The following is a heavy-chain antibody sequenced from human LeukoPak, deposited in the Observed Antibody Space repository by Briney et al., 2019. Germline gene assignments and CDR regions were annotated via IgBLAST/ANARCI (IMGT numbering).Heavy chain of an antibody. D-gene: IGHD5-24*01. Sequence: GSLRLSRAASGFTFSSYSMNWVRQAPGKGLEWVSSISSSSSYIYYADSVKGRFTISRDNAKNSLYLQMNSLRAEDTAVYYCAGTDGYNYQRSYWGEGTLATVSS. V-gene: IGHV3-21*01. CDR3: AGTDGYNYQRSY. CDR2: ISSSSSYI. J-gene: IGHJ4*02. CDR1: GFTFSSYS.